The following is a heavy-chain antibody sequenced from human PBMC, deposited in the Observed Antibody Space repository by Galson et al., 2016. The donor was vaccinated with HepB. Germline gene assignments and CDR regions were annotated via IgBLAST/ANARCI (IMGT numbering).Heavy chain of an antibody. Sequence: SLRLSCAASGFTFRNFWMSWVRQDPGKGLEWVSYISSSGSTIYYADSVKGRFTISRGNAKNSLYLQMNNLRAEDTAVYYCRTNAYWGQGTLVTVSS. CDR1: GFTFRNFW. D-gene: IGHD2-2*01. CDR2: ISSSGSTI. V-gene: IGHV3-11*01. J-gene: IGHJ4*02. CDR3: RTNAY.